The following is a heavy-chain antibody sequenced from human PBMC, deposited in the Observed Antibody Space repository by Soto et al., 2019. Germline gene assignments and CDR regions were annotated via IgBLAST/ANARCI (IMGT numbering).Heavy chain of an antibody. V-gene: IGHV3-48*03. CDR2: ISGSNNNI. J-gene: IGHJ4*02. CDR3: AREGLCGADCYFFEY. Sequence: GGALQVSCVSSGFTLRSYEMNWVRQAPGKGLEWISKISGSNNNIYYADSVRGRFAISRDNAKNSLYLKMNSLRAEDTAIYYCAREGLCGADCYFFEYWGKGTQVTVSS. CDR1: GFTLRSYE. D-gene: IGHD2-21*02.